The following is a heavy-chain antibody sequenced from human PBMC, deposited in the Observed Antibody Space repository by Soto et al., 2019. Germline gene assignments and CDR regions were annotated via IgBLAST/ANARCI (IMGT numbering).Heavy chain of an antibody. D-gene: IGHD2-15*01. Sequence: GGSLRLSCAASGFTFSSYGMHWVRQAPGKGLEWVALIWFDGSDKYYTESVKGRFTISRDNSKSTLYLQMNSLRAEDTAVYYCARLYCSASSCYSVGAFDIRGQGTMVTIS. CDR3: ARLYCSASSCYSVGAFDI. CDR1: GFTFSSYG. V-gene: IGHV3-33*01. J-gene: IGHJ3*02. CDR2: IWFDGSDK.